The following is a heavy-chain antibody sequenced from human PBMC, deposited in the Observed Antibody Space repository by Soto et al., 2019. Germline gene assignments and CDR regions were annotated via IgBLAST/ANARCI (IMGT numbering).Heavy chain of an antibody. Sequence: GGSLRLSCAASGFAFDDYSLHWVRQAPGKGLEWVSLISWDGHSTYYADSVKGRFIISRDNSKNSLYLQMNSLRSEDAAIYYCAKSQTRIAVAANLGYWGQGTLVTVSS. D-gene: IGHD6-19*01. CDR1: GFAFDDYS. CDR3: AKSQTRIAVAANLGY. V-gene: IGHV3-43*01. J-gene: IGHJ4*02. CDR2: ISWDGHST.